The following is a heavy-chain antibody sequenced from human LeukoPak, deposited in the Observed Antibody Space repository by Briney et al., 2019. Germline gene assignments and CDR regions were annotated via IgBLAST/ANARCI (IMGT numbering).Heavy chain of an antibody. V-gene: IGHV1-8*03. CDR1: GYTFTSYD. CDR2: MNPNSGNT. Sequence: GASVKVSCKASGYTFTSYDINWVRQATGQGLEWMGWMNPNSGNTGYAQKFQGRVTITRNTSISTAYMELSSLRSEDTAVYYCAREGDPNAVTTVTTGTTGPYYYYYYYMDVWGKGTTVTVSS. CDR3: AREGDPNAVTTVTTGTTGPYYYYYYYMDV. J-gene: IGHJ6*03. D-gene: IGHD4-17*01.